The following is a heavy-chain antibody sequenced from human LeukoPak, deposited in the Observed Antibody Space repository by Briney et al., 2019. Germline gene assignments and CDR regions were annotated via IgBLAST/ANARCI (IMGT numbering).Heavy chain of an antibody. Sequence: VASVRVSCKASGYTFTSYGISWVRQAPGQGLEWMGWISAYNGNTNYAQKLQGRVTMTTDTSTSTAYMELRSLRSADTAFYYCARDYSSGWYAFDYWGQGTLVTVSS. D-gene: IGHD6-19*01. J-gene: IGHJ4*02. V-gene: IGHV1-18*01. CDR1: GYTFTSYG. CDR2: ISAYNGNT. CDR3: ARDYSSGWYAFDY.